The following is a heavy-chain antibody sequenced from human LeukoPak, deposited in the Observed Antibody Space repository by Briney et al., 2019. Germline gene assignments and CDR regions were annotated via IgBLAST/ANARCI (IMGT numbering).Heavy chain of an antibody. CDR1: GGSFSGYY. D-gene: IGHD3-9*01. Sequence: PSETLSLTCAVYGGSFSGYYWSWIRQPPGKGLEWIGEINHSGSTNYNPSLKSRVTISVDTSKNQFSLKLSSVTAADTAVYYCARLCIGEYDILTGYLYYYYYYMDVWGKGTTVTISS. CDR3: ARLCIGEYDILTGYLYYYYYYMDV. V-gene: IGHV4-34*01. CDR2: INHSGST. J-gene: IGHJ6*03.